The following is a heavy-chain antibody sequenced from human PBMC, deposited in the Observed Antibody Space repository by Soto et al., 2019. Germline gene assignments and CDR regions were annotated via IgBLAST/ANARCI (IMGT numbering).Heavy chain of an antibody. Sequence: GGSLRLSCAASGFTFSSYAMHWVRQAPGKGLERVAVISYDGSNKSYAVSLRCGFTFSRDNSKNTLYLKMNSLRAEDTAVYYCATRVPAAAYWGRGTLVTVS. CDR3: ATRVPAAAY. CDR2: ISYDGSNK. D-gene: IGHD2-2*01. CDR1: GFTFSSYA. V-gene: IGHV3-30-3*01. J-gene: IGHJ4*02.